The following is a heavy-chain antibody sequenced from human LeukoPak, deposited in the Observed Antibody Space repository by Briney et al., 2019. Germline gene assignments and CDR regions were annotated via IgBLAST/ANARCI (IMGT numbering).Heavy chain of an antibody. CDR1: EFTFSSYS. J-gene: IGHJ4*02. CDR2: ITNSGNSK. CDR3: ASTRSSTYYDFWSGYYAFDY. D-gene: IGHD3-3*01. V-gene: IGHV3-48*01. Sequence: GGSLRLSCAASEFTFSSYSMNWVRQAPGKGLEWVSYITNSGNSKSYADSVKGRFTISRDNTKNSLYLQMNGLRAEDTAVYYCASTRSSTYYDFWSGYYAFDYWGQGTLVTVSS.